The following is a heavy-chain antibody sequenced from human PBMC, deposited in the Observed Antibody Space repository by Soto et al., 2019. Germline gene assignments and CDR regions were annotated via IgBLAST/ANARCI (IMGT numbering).Heavy chain of an antibody. Sequence: GGSLRLSCAASGFIFNTHWMSWVRQAPEKGLEWVAHTKPDGSEKYYVDSAKGRFTISRDNTRNSLHLQMNSLRADDTALYYCVAWGTSTSNPWGQGTLVTVSS. V-gene: IGHV3-7*01. CDR3: VAWGTSTSNP. CDR1: GFIFNTHW. J-gene: IGHJ5*02. CDR2: TKPDGSEK. D-gene: IGHD3-16*01.